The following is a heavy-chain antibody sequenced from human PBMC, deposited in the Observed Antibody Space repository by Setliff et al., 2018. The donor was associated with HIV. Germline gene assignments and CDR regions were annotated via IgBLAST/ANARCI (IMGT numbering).Heavy chain of an antibody. CDR1: GGSISSSSYY. Sequence: PSETLSLTCTVSGGSISSSSYYWGWIRQPPGKGLEWIGSFYRSGNTYYNPSLNSRATVSVDTSKNQFSLKLSSVTAADTAVYYCARPDYSNYYSYYIDVWGEGTMVTVSS. CDR3: ARPDYSNYYSYYIDV. D-gene: IGHD4-4*01. CDR2: FYRSGNT. V-gene: IGHV4-39*07. J-gene: IGHJ6*03.